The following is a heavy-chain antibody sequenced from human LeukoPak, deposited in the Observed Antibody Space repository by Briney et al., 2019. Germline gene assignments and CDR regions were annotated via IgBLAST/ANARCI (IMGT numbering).Heavy chain of an antibody. CDR2: IYTSGST. V-gene: IGHV4-61*02. Sequence: SETLSLTCTVSGGSISSGSYYWSWLRQPAGTGLEWIGRIYTSGSTNYNPSLKSRVTISVDTSKNQFSLKLSSVTAADTAVYYCARDDYYAFDIWGQGTMVTVSS. CDR1: GGSISSGSYY. D-gene: IGHD3-16*01. J-gene: IGHJ3*02. CDR3: ARDDYYAFDI.